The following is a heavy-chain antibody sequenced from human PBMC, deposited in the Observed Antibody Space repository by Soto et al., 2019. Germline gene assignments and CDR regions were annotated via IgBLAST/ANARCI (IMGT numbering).Heavy chain of an antibody. CDR1: GFTFSDYY. D-gene: IGHD2-15*01. CDR2: ISSSSSYT. CDR3: ASSSEKWGVVAGHFDY. J-gene: IGHJ4*02. V-gene: IGHV3-11*06. Sequence: GGSLRLSCAASGFTFSDYYMSWIRQAPGKGLEWVSYISSSSSYTNYADSVKGRFTISRDNAKNSLYLQMNSLRAEDTAVYYCASSSEKWGVVAGHFDYWGQGTLVTVSS.